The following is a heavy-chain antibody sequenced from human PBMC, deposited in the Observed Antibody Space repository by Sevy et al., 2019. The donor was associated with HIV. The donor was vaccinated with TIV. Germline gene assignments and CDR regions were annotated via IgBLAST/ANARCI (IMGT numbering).Heavy chain of an antibody. CDR1: GASITSLY. Sequence: SETLSLTCTVSGASITSLYWNWIRQPPGKGLEWIANIYYHGHINYNPSLKSRVTLSLDTSKNQFSLRLSSVTAADTAMYYCAGENAWGRGYSWGQGTLVTVSS. D-gene: IGHD1-26*01. CDR2: IYYHGHI. CDR3: AGENAWGRGYS. V-gene: IGHV4-59*11. J-gene: IGHJ4*02.